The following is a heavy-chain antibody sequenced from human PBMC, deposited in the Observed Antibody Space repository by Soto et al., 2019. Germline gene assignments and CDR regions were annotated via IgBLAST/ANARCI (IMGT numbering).Heavy chain of an antibody. D-gene: IGHD3-10*01. CDR1: GGSFSGYY. CDR3: ASKRRGVILGHYGMDV. J-gene: IGHJ6*02. V-gene: IGHV4-34*01. CDR2: INHSGST. Sequence: SETLSLTCAVYGGSFSGYYWSWIRQPPGKGLEWIGEINHSGSTNYNPSLKSRVTISVDTSKNQFSLKLSSVTAADTAVYYCASKRRGVILGHYGMDVWGQGTTVTVSS.